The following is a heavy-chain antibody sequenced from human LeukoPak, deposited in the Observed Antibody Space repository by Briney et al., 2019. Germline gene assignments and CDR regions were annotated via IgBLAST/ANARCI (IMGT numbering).Heavy chain of an antibody. V-gene: IGHV4-34*01. D-gene: IGHD3-10*01. Sequence: SETLSLICAVYGGSFSGYYWSWIRQPPGKGLEWIGEINHSGSTNYNPSLKSRVTISVDTSKNQFSLKLSSVTAADTAVYYCARHGSGHDYWGQGTLVTVSS. CDR3: ARHGSGHDY. J-gene: IGHJ4*02. CDR2: INHSGST. CDR1: GGSFSGYY.